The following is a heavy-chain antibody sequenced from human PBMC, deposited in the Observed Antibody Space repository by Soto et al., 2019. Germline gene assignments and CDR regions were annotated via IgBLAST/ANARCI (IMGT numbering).Heavy chain of an antibody. D-gene: IGHD3-10*01. J-gene: IGHJ4*02. CDR1: GDTFTFYS. CDR3: ASSYGSGYRAFDY. CDR2: INPILSMS. V-gene: IGHV1-69*02. Sequence: QVQLVQSGAEVKRPGSSVKVSCKASGDTFTFYSINWVRQAPGLGLEWMGRINPILSMSNYAQRFQGRVTMTADKSTSTAYVELSSLRSEDTATYYCASSYGSGYRAFDYWGQGALVTVSS.